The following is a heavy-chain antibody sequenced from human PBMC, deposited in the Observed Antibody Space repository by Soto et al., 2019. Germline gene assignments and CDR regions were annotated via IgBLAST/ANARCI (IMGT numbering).Heavy chain of an antibody. J-gene: IGHJ5*02. V-gene: IGHV4-59*08. CDR1: GGSISSYY. D-gene: IGHD5-12*01. Sequence: SETLSLTCTVSGGSISSYYLSWIRQPPGKGLEWIGYIYYSGSTNYNPSLKSRVTISVDTSKNQFSLTVTSVTAADTAVYYCARRIVATETFDPWGQGTLVTVSS. CDR2: IYYSGST. CDR3: ARRIVATETFDP.